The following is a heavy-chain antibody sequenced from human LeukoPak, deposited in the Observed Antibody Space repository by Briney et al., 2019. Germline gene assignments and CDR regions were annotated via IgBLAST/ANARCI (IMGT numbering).Heavy chain of an antibody. V-gene: IGHV1-8*02. Sequence: ASVKVSCTASGYTFTGYYMHWVRQATGQGLEWMGWMNPNSGNTGYAQKFQGRVTMTRNTSISTAYMELSGLRSEDTAVYYCVRSGRDHDYWGQGTLVTVSS. CDR2: MNPNSGNT. D-gene: IGHD1-26*01. CDR1: GYTFTGYY. J-gene: IGHJ4*02. CDR3: VRSGRDHDY.